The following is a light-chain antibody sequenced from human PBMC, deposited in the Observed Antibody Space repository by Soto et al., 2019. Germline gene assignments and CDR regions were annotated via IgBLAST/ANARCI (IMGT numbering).Light chain of an antibody. CDR1: SSDVGSYNR. V-gene: IGLV2-11*01. CDR2: DVS. J-gene: IGLJ1*01. Sequence: QSVLTQPPFVSGSPGQSVTISRPGTSSDVGSYNRVSWYQRPPGTGPKLVIYDVSKRPSGVPDRFSGSKSGNTASLTISGLQAEDEADYYCCSYAGSYTFVFGTGTKVTVL. CDR3: CSYAGSYTFV.